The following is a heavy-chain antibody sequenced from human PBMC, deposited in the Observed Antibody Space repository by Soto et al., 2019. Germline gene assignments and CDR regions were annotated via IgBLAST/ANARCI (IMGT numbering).Heavy chain of an antibody. D-gene: IGHD3-22*01. CDR3: ARDLYYYDSSGYDETCPTPGWFDP. Sequence: PGGSLRLSCAASGFTFSSYSMNWVRQAPGKGLEWVSSISSSSSYIYYADSVKGRFTISRVNAKNSLYLQMNSLRAEDTAVYYCARDLYYYDSSGYDETCPTPGWFDPWGQGTLVTVSS. J-gene: IGHJ5*02. CDR1: GFTFSSYS. V-gene: IGHV3-21*01. CDR2: ISSSSSYI.